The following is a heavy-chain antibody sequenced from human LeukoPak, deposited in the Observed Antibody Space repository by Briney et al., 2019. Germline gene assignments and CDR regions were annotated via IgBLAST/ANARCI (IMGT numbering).Heavy chain of an antibody. CDR2: IIPIFGTA. CDR3: SRGRSSTSGGFFDL. D-gene: IGHD6-13*01. V-gene: IGHV1-69*06. CDR1: GYTFTGYY. Sequence: SVKVSCKASGYTFTGYYMHWVRQAPGQGLEWMGGIIPIFGTANYAQKLQGRVTITVDKSTSTAYMELSSLKSEDTAVYYCSRGRSSTSGGFFDLWGRGTLVTVSS. J-gene: IGHJ2*01.